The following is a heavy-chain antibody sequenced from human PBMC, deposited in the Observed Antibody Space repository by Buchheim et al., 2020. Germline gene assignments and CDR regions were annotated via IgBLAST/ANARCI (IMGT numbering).Heavy chain of an antibody. CDR3: ARRHGYNFIGVRYFDL. CDR2: INHSGST. CDR1: GGSFSGYY. Sequence: QVQLQQWGAGLLKPSETLSLTCAVYGGSFSGYYWSWIRQPPGKGLEWIGEINHSGSTNYNPSLKSRVTISVDTSTNQFSLQLSSVTAADTAVYYCARRHGYNFIGVRYFDLWGRGTL. D-gene: IGHD5-24*01. V-gene: IGHV4-34*01. J-gene: IGHJ2*01.